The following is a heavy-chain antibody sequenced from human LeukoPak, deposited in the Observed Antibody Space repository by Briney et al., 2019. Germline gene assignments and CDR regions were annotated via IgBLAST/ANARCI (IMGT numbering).Heavy chain of an antibody. V-gene: IGHV1-46*01. Sequence: ASVKVSCKASGYTFTKSYIHWVRQAPGQRLEWMGLINPGGDNTKYAQNFQGRVTMTRDMSTSTVYMELSSLRSEDTAVYYCARTYYYDSSGYSDAFDIWGQGTMVTVSS. CDR3: ARTYYYDSSGYSDAFDI. J-gene: IGHJ3*02. D-gene: IGHD3-22*01. CDR2: INPGGDNT. CDR1: GYTFTKSY.